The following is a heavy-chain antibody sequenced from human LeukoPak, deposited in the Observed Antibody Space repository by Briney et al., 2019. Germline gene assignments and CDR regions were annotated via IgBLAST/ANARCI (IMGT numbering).Heavy chain of an antibody. D-gene: IGHD2-15*01. CDR3: ARGMGGYVDY. J-gene: IGHJ4*02. CDR1: GGSISSGSYY. V-gene: IGHV4-61*02. CDR2: IYTSGST. Sequence: PSQTLSLTCTVSGGSISSGSYYWSWIRQPAGKGLEWIGRIYTSGSTNYSPSLKSRVTMSVDTSKNQFSLKLSSVTAADTAVYYCARGMGGYVDYWGQGTLVTVSS.